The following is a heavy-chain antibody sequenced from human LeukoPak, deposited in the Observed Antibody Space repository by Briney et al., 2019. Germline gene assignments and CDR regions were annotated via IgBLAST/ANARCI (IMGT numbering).Heavy chain of an antibody. J-gene: IGHJ3*01. D-gene: IGHD6-13*01. V-gene: IGHV1-18*01. CDR2: ISPYNDNT. CDR1: GYTFTRTG. CDR3: TRDHLAAAGSDAFDV. Sequence: ASVKVSCKASGYTFTRTGINWVRQAPGQGLEWMGWISPYNDNTKYAQKFQGRLTVTTDTSTTTAYMDLRSLRSDDTAVYYCTRDHLAAAGSDAFDVWGQGTMVTVSS.